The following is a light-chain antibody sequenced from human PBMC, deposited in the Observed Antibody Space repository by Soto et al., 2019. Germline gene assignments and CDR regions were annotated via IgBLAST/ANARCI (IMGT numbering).Light chain of an antibody. CDR3: CSYAITDTLYV. CDR2: DVS. V-gene: IGLV2-11*01. CDR1: SSDDGVYNY. J-gene: IGLJ1*01. Sequence: QSALAQPRSVSVSPGQSVTISCTGTSSDDGVYNYVSWYQQYPGKAPKLMIYDVSRPPSGVPDRFSGSKSGTTASLTICGLQAEDEADYYCCSYAITDTLYVFGSGTKVTVL.